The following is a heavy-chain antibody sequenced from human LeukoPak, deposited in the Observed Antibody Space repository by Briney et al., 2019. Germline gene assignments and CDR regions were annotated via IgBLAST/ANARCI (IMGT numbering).Heavy chain of an antibody. J-gene: IGHJ4*02. CDR2: IYSGDNT. D-gene: IGHD6-6*01. Sequence: QSRRSLRLSCAASGITVTSDYMSWVRQASGKGLEWVSVIYSGDNTYYADSVKGRFTISRDNSKNMVYLQMNSLRAEDTAVYYCARGAITAACPLDYWGQGTLVTVSS. V-gene: IGHV3-53*01. CDR3: ARGAITAACPLDY. CDR1: GITVTSDY.